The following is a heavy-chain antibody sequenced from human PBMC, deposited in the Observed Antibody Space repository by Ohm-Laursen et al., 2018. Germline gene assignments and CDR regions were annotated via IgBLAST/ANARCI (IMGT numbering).Heavy chain of an antibody. CDR2: IYYTGST. J-gene: IGHJ4*02. V-gene: IGHV4-59*08. D-gene: IGHD3-22*01. Sequence: GTLSLTCTVSGGSISSYYWTWIRQPPGKGLEWIGYIYYTGSTSYNPSLKSRVTISVDTSKNRFSLKLSSVTAADTAVYYCARRANSAYPYYLGHWGQGTLVTVSS. CDR1: GGSISSYY. CDR3: ARRANSAYPYYLGH.